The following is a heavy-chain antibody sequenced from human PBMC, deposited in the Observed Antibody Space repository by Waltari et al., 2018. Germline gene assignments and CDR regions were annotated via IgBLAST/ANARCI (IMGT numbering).Heavy chain of an antibody. V-gene: IGHV5-51*01. J-gene: IGHJ1*01. CDR3: ARHVKGGGGGGYIEH. Sequence: EVQLVQSGAEVKKPGESLKISCKGSGTSFTSYWIGGVRQMPGKGLEWMGIIYPGDSDTRYSPYFLGQVTMSVDKSISTVYLQRTSLQVSDSAIYYCARHVKGGGGGGYIEHWGQGTQVTVSS. CDR2: IYPGDSDT. D-gene: IGHD5-12*01. CDR1: GTSFTSYW.